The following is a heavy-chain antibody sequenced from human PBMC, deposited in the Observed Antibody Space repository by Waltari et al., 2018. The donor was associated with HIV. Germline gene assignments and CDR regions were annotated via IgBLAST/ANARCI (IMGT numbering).Heavy chain of an antibody. CDR2: IDPSDSYT. D-gene: IGHD4-4*01. V-gene: IGHV5-10-1*01. Sequence: EVQLVQSGAEVKKPGESLRISCKGSGYSFSDYWISWVRQMPGKGLEWMGRIDPSDSYTNYSPSFQGHVTFSADKSISTAYLQWSSLKASDTATYYCASYPTLTTVIINDYYGMDVWGQGTTVTVSS. J-gene: IGHJ6*02. CDR3: ASYPTLTTVIINDYYGMDV. CDR1: GYSFSDYW.